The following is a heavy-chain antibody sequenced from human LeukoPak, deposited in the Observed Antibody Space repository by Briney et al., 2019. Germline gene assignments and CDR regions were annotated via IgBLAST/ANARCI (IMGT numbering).Heavy chain of an antibody. D-gene: IGHD2-21*01. CDR1: GGSISSSGYY. Sequence: SETLSLTCTVSGGSISSSGYYWGWIRQPPGKGLEWIGSIYYSGSTYYNPSLKSRVTISVDTSKNQFSLKLSSVTAADTAVYYCARLVGGWFDPWGQGTLVTVSS. CDR3: ARLVGGWFDP. V-gene: IGHV4-39*01. J-gene: IGHJ5*02. CDR2: IYYSGST.